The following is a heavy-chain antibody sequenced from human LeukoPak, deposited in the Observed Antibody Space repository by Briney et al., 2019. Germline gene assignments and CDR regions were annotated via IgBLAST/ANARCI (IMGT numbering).Heavy chain of an antibody. CDR1: GFTFSSYS. J-gene: IGHJ4*02. V-gene: IGHV3-21*01. D-gene: IGHD6-13*01. CDR3: ARDGRSSSWYGDYYFDY. Sequence: GGSLRLSCAASGFTFSSYSMNWVSQAPGKGLEWVSSISSSSSYIYYADSVKGRFTISRDNAKNSLYLQMNSLRAEDTAVYYCARDGRSSSWYGDYYFDYWGQGTLVTVSS. CDR2: ISSSSSYI.